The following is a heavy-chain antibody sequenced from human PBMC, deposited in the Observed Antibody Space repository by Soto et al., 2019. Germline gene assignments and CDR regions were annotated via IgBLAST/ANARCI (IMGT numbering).Heavy chain of an antibody. D-gene: IGHD5-18*01. V-gene: IGHV4-39*01. CDR3: ARHYHGYNVFYL. CDR1: GGSISSSSDY. CDR2: TYYSGST. Sequence: PSETLSLTCTVSGGSISSSSDYWGWIRQPPGKGLEWIGSTYYSGSTYYTPSLKSRVTISVDTSKNQFSLKLSSVTAADTAVYYCARHYHGYNVFYLWGQGTQVTVSS. J-gene: IGHJ5*02.